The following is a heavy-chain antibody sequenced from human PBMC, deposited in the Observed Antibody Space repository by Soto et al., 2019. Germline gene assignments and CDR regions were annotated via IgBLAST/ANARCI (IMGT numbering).Heavy chain of an antibody. J-gene: IGHJ4*02. CDR1: GGSFSGYY. V-gene: IGHV4-34*01. D-gene: IGHD1-26*01. CDR3: TRSDDASGSYYHDY. Sequence: QVQLQQWGAGLLKPSETLSLTCAVYGGSFSGYYWSWIRQPPGKGLEWIGEINHSGSTNYNPSLKSRVTISVDTSKNQFSLKLSSVTAADTAVYYCTRSDDASGSYYHDYRGQGTLVTVSS. CDR2: INHSGST.